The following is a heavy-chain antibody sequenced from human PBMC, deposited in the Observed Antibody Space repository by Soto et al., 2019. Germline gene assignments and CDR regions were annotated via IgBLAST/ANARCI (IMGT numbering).Heavy chain of an antibody. CDR2: IDPSDSYT. D-gene: IGHD2-2*02. CDR3: AREGRGCSSTSCYTSGGDYYYYGMDV. V-gene: IGHV5-10-1*01. J-gene: IGHJ6*02. Sequence: PGESLKISCKGSGYSFTSYWISWVRQMPGKGLEWMGRIDPSDSYTNYSPSFQGHVTISADKSISTAYLQWSSLKASDTAMYYCAREGRGCSSTSCYTSGGDYYYYGMDVWGQGTTVTVSS. CDR1: GYSFTSYW.